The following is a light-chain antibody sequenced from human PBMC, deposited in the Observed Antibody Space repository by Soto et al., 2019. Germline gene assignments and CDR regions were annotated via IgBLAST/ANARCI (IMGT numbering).Light chain of an antibody. Sequence: EIVLTQSPGTLSLSPGERATLSCRASQSVSSIYLAWYQQKPGQAPRLLIYGASNRATGIPDRFSGSGSGAAFTLSISRLEPEDFAVYYCQQYGSSPLTFGGGTKVEIK. J-gene: IGKJ4*01. CDR2: GAS. CDR3: QQYGSSPLT. CDR1: QSVSSIY. V-gene: IGKV3-20*01.